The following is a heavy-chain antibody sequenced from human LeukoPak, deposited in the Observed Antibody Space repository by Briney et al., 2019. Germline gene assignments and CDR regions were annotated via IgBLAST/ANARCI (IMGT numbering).Heavy chain of an antibody. V-gene: IGHV1-8*01. J-gene: IGHJ4*02. CDR1: GYTFTSYD. CDR3: ARVDFDWLSRSYYFDY. D-gene: IGHD3-9*01. Sequence: ASVKVSCKASGYTFTSYDINWVRQATGQGLEWMGWMNPNSGNTGYAQKSQGRVTMTRNTSISTAYMELSSLRSEDTAVYYCARVDFDWLSRSYYFDYWGQGTLVTVSS. CDR2: MNPNSGNT.